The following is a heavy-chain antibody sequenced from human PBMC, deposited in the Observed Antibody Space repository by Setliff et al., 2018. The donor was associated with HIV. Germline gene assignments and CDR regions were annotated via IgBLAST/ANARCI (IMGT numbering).Heavy chain of an antibody. CDR2: IKEDGSEK. D-gene: IGHD6-19*01. J-gene: IGHJ4*02. CDR3: ARARTGWYNFDY. V-gene: IGHV3-7*01. CDR1: GFTFRRYW. Sequence: PGGSLRLSCAASGFTFRRYWMNWVRQAPGKGLEWVANIKEDGSEKYYGDSVKGRFTISRDKAKNSLYLQMNSLRAEDTAVYYCARARTGWYNFDYWGQGTPVTVSS.